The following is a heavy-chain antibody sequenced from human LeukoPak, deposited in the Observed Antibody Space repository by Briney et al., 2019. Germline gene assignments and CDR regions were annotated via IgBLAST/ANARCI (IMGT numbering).Heavy chain of an antibody. J-gene: IGHJ4*02. D-gene: IGHD3-3*01. Sequence: GGSLRLSCAASGFTFSSYAMHWVRQAPGKGLEWVAVISYDGSNKYYADSVKGRFTISRDNSKNTLYLQMNSLRAEDTAVYYCARDANYDFWSGLYYFDYWGQGTLVTVSS. CDR2: ISYDGSNK. V-gene: IGHV3-30-3*01. CDR3: ARDANYDFWSGLYYFDY. CDR1: GFTFSSYA.